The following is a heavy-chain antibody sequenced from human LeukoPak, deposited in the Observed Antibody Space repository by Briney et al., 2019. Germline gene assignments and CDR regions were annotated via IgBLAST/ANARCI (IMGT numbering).Heavy chain of an antibody. CDR3: ARAVAAEHNWFDP. V-gene: IGHV3-23*01. CDR2: ISPRGGGT. J-gene: IGHJ5*02. D-gene: IGHD2-15*01. CDR1: GFTFSNYG. Sequence: QPGGSLRLSCAASGFTFSNYGMNWVRQAPGKGLEWLSGISPRGGGTYYADSVKGRFTISRDDSKNTLPLQMNSLRAEDTAVYYCARAVAAEHNWFDPWGQGTLVTVSS.